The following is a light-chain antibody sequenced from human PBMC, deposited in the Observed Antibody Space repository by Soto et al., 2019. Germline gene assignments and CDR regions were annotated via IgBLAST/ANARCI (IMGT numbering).Light chain of an antibody. J-gene: IGKJ5*01. CDR3: QHRSNWPPG. CDR2: DTS. CDR1: QSVNSY. V-gene: IGKV3-11*01. Sequence: EIVLTQSPATLSLSPWERATLSCRASQSVNSYLAWYQQKPGQVPRLLIYDTSNRATGIPARFSGSGSGTDFTLTISSLAPEDFAVYYCQHRSNWPPGFGQGTRLEIK.